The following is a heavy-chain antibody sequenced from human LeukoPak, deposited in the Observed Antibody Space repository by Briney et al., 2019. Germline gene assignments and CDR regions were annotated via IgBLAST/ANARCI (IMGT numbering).Heavy chain of an antibody. V-gene: IGHV1-69*05. D-gene: IGHD3-9*01. CDR1: GGTFSSYA. CDR2: IIPIFGTA. J-gene: IGHJ6*03. CDR3: ARAPLGRDYDILAGDQTYYYYYMDV. Sequence: SVKVSCKASGGTFSSYAISWVRQAPGQGLEWMGGIIPIFGTANYAQKFQGRVTITTDESTSTAYMELSSLRSEDTAVYYCARAPLGRDYDILAGDQTYYYYYMDVWGKGTTVTVSS.